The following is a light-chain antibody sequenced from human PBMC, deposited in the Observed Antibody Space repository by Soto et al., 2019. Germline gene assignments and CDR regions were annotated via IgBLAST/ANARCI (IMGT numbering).Light chain of an antibody. V-gene: IGLV2-8*01. CDR2: EVS. CDR1: SSDVGGYNY. J-gene: IGLJ1*01. CDR3: SSYAGSSSYV. Sequence: QSVLTQPPSASGSPGQSVPISCTGTSSDVGGYNYVSWYQQHPGKAPKLMIYEVSQRPSGVPDRFSGSKSGNTASLTVSGLQAEDEADYYCSSYAGSSSYVFGTGTKVTVL.